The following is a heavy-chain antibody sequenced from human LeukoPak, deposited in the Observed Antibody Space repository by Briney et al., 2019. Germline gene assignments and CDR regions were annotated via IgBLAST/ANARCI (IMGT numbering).Heavy chain of an antibody. CDR1: GFTFSSYG. Sequence: GGSLRLSCAASGFTFSSYGMHWVRQAPGKGLEWVAVIWYDGSNKYYADSVKGRFTISRDNSKNTLYLQMNSLRAEDTAVYYCARDSGSRKGGNAFDIWGQGTMVTVSS. CDR3: ARDSGSRKGGNAFDI. V-gene: IGHV3-33*01. CDR2: IWYDGSNK. J-gene: IGHJ3*02. D-gene: IGHD1-26*01.